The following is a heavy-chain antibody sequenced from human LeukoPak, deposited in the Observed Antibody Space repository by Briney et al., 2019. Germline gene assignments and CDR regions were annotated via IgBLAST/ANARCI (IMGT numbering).Heavy chain of an antibody. D-gene: IGHD2-8*01. CDR2: IYYSGST. Sequence: PSETLSLTCTLSGGSISSYYGSWVRQPPGEGLEWIGYIYYSGSTNYNPSLKSRVTISVDTSKNQFSLKLSSVTAADTAVYYCARDCTNGVCYGFGFDPWGQGTLVTVSS. CDR1: GGSISSYY. J-gene: IGHJ5*02. V-gene: IGHV4-59*01. CDR3: ARDCTNGVCYGFGFDP.